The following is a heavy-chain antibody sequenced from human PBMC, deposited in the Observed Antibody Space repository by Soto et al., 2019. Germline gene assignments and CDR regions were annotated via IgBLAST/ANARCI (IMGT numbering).Heavy chain of an antibody. CDR1: GGTFSSYT. J-gene: IGHJ4*02. CDR3: ARDLQYCGGDCLDY. Sequence: QVQLVQSGAEVKKPGSSVKVSCKASGGTFSSYTISWVRQAPGQGLEWMGRIIPILGIANYAQKFQGRVTITADKSTSTAYMELSSLRSEDTAVYYCARDLQYCGGDCLDYWGQGTLVNVAS. V-gene: IGHV1-69*08. D-gene: IGHD2-21*02. CDR2: IIPILGIA.